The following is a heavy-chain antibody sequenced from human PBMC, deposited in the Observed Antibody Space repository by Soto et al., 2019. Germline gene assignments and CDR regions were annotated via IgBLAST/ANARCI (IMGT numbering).Heavy chain of an antibody. D-gene: IGHD1-1*01. Sequence: GGSLRLSCAASGFTFSSYGMNWVRQAPGKGLEWVSYISSSGSTIYYADAVKGRFTISRDNAKNSLYLQMNSLRAEDTAVYYCASFLPIWNPMEADYWGQGTLVTVSS. V-gene: IGHV3-48*03. CDR3: ASFLPIWNPMEADY. J-gene: IGHJ4*02. CDR1: GFTFSSYG. CDR2: ISSSGSTI.